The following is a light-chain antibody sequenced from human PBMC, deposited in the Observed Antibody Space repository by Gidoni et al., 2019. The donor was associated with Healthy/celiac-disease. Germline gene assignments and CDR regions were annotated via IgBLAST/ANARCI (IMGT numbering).Light chain of an antibody. CDR3: QQYSRSPLT. CDR2: GAS. J-gene: IGKJ4*01. V-gene: IGKV3-20*01. CDR1: QSVSSSY. Sequence: DIVLTQSPDTLSLSPGERATLSCRASQSVSSSYLAWYQQKPGQAPRLLIYGASSRATGIPDRFSGSGSGTDFTLTISRLESEDFAVYYCQQYSRSPLTFGGGTKVEIK.